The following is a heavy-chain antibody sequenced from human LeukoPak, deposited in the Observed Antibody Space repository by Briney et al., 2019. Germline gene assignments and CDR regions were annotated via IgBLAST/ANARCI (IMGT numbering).Heavy chain of an antibody. CDR2: ISSSSSYI. J-gene: IGHJ4*02. CDR1: GFTFSSYA. D-gene: IGHD3-3*01. Sequence: GGSLRLSCAASGFTFSSYAMNWVRQAPGKGLEWVSSISSSSSYIYYADSVKGRFTISRDNAKNSLYLQMNSLRAEDTAVYYCARVVNYDFWSGENYFDYWGQGTLVTVSS. V-gene: IGHV3-21*01. CDR3: ARVVNYDFWSGENYFDY.